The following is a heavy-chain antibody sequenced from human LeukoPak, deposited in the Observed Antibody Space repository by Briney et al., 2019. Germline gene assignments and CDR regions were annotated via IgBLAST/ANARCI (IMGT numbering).Heavy chain of an antibody. J-gene: IGHJ4*02. CDR3: ARDYDFWSGYLGY. D-gene: IGHD3-3*01. CDR1: GFTFSSYA. Sequence: GGSLRLSCAASGFTFSSYAMSWVRQAPGKGLEWVSAISGSGGSTYYADSVKGRFTISRDNAKNSLYLQMNSLRAEDTAVYYCARDYDFWSGYLGYWGQGTLVTVSS. V-gene: IGHV3-23*01. CDR2: ISGSGGST.